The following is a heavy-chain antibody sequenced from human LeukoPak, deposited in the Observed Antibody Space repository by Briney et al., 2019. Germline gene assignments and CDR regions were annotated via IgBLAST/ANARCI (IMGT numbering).Heavy chain of an antibody. CDR1: GFTFITYA. CDR2: IKQDGSEK. CDR3: ARRIVGPTSGGDY. Sequence: GGSLRLSCAASGFTFITYAMRWVRQAPGKGLELVANIKQDGSEKYYVDSVQGRFTISRDNAKNSLHLQMNSLRVEDTAVYYCARRIVGPTSGGDYWGQGTPVTVSS. V-gene: IGHV3-7*01. J-gene: IGHJ4*02. D-gene: IGHD1-26*01.